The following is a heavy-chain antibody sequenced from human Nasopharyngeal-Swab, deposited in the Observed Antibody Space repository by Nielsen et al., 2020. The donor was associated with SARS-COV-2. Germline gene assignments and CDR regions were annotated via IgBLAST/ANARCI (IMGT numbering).Heavy chain of an antibody. V-gene: IGHV4-59*01. D-gene: IGHD2-8*02. J-gene: IGHJ3*01. CDR2: VYYTGNT. CDR1: GGSISNYY. Sequence: SETLSLTCTVSGGSISNYYWTWIRQPPGKGLEWIGYVYYTGNTYYNPSLKRRVTISADTSKNLFSLNLSSVTAADAALYYCARCLLTGGTTCRDAFDVWGHGTMVTVSP. CDR3: ARCLLTGGTTCRDAFDV.